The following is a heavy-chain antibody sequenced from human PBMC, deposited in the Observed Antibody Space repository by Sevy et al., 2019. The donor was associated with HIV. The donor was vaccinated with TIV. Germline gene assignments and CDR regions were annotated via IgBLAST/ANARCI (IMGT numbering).Heavy chain of an antibody. J-gene: IGHJ5*02. CDR2: INHSGST. CDR1: GGSFSGYY. V-gene: IGHV4-34*01. D-gene: IGHD2-2*01. CDR3: ARAPPIVVVPAAPSWFDP. Sequence: SETLSLTCAVYGGSFSGYYWNWIRQPPGKGLEWIGEINHSGSTNYNPSLKSRVTISVDTSKNQFSLKLSSVTAADTAVYYWARAPPIVVVPAAPSWFDPWGQGTLVTVSS.